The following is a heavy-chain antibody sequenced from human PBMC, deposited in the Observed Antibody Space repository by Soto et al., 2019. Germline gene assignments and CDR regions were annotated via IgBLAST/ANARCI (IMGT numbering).Heavy chain of an antibody. V-gene: IGHV3-15*07. CDR2: IKSETDGGTT. D-gene: IGHD3-3*01. CDR3: IGQVTISGALFIY. Sequence: EVQVVESGGGFVEPGGSLRLSCAASGFSFTSAWLTWVRQAPGKGLEWVGRIKSETDGGTTAFAAPVKDRFTMSRDDAENTGSLQMNSLKTEDTAMYYWIGQVTISGALFIYWGQGSLVTVSS. CDR1: GFSFTSAW. J-gene: IGHJ4*02.